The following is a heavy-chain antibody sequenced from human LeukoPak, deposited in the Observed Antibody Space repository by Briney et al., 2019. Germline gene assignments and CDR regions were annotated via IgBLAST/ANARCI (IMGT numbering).Heavy chain of an antibody. J-gene: IGHJ4*02. D-gene: IGHD3-10*01. CDR2: INPNSGGT. CDR3: AREDGSGSYYTY. V-gene: IGHV1-2*02. CDR1: GYTFTGYY. Sequence: ASVKVSCKATGYTFTGYYMHWVRQAPGQGLEWMGWINPNSGGTNYAQKFQGRVTMTRDTSISTAYMELSRLRSDDTAVYYCAREDGSGSYYTYWGQGTLVTVSS.